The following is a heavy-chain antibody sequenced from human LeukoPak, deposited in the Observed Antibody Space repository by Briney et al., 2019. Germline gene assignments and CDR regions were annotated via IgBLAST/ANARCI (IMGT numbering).Heavy chain of an antibody. CDR1: GFTFSSYA. Sequence: PGGSLRLSCAASGFTFSSYAMSWVRQAPGKGLEWVSAISGSGGSTYYADSVKGRFTISRDNSKNTLYLQMNSLRAEDTAVYYCATLAAAGIGELSFEFDYWGQGTLVTVSS. CDR3: ATLAAAGIGELSFEFDY. V-gene: IGHV3-23*01. CDR2: ISGSGGST. D-gene: IGHD6-13*01. J-gene: IGHJ4*02.